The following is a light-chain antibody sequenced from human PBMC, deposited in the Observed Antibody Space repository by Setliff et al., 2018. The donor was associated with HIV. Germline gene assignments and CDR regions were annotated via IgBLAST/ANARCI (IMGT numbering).Light chain of an antibody. V-gene: IGLV3-21*04. CDR3: QVWDSSSDHYA. Sequence: SYELTQPPSVSVAPGKTARITCGGNNIGSKSVHWHQQKPGQAPVLVIYYDSDRPSGIPERFSGSNSGNTATLTISRVEAGDEADYYCQVWDSSSDHYAFGTGTKVTVL. CDR1: NIGSKS. CDR2: YDS. J-gene: IGLJ1*01.